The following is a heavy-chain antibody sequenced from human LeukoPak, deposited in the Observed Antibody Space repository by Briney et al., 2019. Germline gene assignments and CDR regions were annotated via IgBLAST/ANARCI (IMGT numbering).Heavy chain of an antibody. CDR3: AKVRGTYSSGYFFDY. CDR2: ISWNSGYI. V-gene: IGHV3-9*01. D-gene: IGHD6-19*01. Sequence: GGSLRLSCAASGFTFDNYAMHWVRQAPGKGLEWLSIISWNSGYIGYADSVKGRFTISRDNAKKSLDLQMNSLRAEDTALYYCAKVRGTYSSGYFFDYWGQGTLVTVSS. CDR1: GFTFDNYA. J-gene: IGHJ4*02.